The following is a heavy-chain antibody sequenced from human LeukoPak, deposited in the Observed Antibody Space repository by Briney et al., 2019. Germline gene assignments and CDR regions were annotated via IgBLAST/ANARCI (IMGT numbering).Heavy chain of an antibody. CDR2: IYTSGST. Sequence: PSPTLSLTCTVSGGSISSGSYYWTWIRPPAGKGLEWNGSIYTSGSTNYNPSLKSRVTISVDTSKNQFSLKLSSVTAADTAVYYCARENMSKNYYDKYNWFDPWGQGTLVTVSS. J-gene: IGHJ5*02. CDR1: GGSISSGSYY. D-gene: IGHD3-22*01. CDR3: ARENMSKNYYDKYNWFDP. V-gene: IGHV4-61*02.